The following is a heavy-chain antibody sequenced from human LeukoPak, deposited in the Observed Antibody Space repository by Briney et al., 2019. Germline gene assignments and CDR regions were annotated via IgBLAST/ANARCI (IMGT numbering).Heavy chain of an antibody. J-gene: IGHJ4*02. CDR2: IYYSGST. CDR1: GCSISSSSFY. CDR3: ARVGYYDSSGSYDY. Sequence: ADTQSVTCTGSGCSISSSSFYWGWIRPPPGKGLEWIGSIYYSGSTYYNPPLKSPVTMSIDPSTNQFSLKLSSVTAADTAVYYCARVGYYDSSGSYDYWGQGTLVTVSS. D-gene: IGHD3-22*01. V-gene: IGHV4-39*07.